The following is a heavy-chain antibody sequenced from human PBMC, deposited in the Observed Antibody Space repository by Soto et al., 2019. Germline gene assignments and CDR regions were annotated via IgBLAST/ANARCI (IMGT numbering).Heavy chain of an antibody. D-gene: IGHD3-22*01. CDR1: GYTFTSAA. CDR2: INAGSGNT. V-gene: IGHV1-3*01. CDR3: ARVTDYFDTIGYSREYFQH. J-gene: IGHJ1*01. Sequence: GASVKVSCKASGYTFTSAAMHWLRQAAGQRPEWMGWINAGSGNTKYSQKFQGRVTITRDISASTVYMEMSSLRSEDTAVYFCARVTDYFDTIGYSREYFQHWG.